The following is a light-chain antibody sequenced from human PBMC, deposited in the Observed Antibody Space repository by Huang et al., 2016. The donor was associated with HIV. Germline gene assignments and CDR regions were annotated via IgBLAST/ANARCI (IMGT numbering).Light chain of an antibody. V-gene: IGKV1-5*03. CDR3: QQYNNYPWT. CDR2: KAS. CDR1: QSFSDY. Sequence: DIQMTQSPSTLSASVGDRVTITCRASQSFSDYLAWYQQKPGEAPNLLIYKASSLEGGVPPRFSGSGSGTEFTLTISSLQADDVATYYCQQYNNYPWTFGQGTLVEIK. J-gene: IGKJ1*01.